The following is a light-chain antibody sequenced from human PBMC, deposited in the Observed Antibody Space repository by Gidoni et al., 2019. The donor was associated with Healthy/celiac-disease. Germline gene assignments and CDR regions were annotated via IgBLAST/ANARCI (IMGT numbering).Light chain of an antibody. CDR3: QQYGSSRTWT. CDR1: QSVSSSY. CDR2: GAS. Sequence: EIVLTQSTGTLSLSPGERATLPCRASQSVSSSYLAWYQQKPGQAPRLLIYGASSRATGIPNRFSGSGSGTDFTLTISRLEPEDFAVYYCQQYGSSRTWTFGQGTKVEIK. V-gene: IGKV3-20*01. J-gene: IGKJ1*01.